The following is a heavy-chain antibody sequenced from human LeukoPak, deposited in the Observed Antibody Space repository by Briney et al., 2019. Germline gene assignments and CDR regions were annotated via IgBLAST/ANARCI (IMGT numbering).Heavy chain of an antibody. V-gene: IGHV3-21*01. J-gene: IGHJ4*02. CDR2: ISSSSSYI. CDR3: ARAGSGYGSGRYYEFFDY. Sequence: GGSLRLSCAASGFTFSTYNMNWVRQAPGKGLEWVSFISSSSSYIYYADSVKGRFTISRDNAKNSLYLQMNSLRAEDTAVYYCARAGSGYGSGRYYEFFDYWGQGTLVTVSS. CDR1: GFTFSTYN. D-gene: IGHD3-10*01.